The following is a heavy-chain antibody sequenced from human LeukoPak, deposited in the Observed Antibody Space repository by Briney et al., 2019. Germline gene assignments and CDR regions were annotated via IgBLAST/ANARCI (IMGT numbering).Heavy chain of an antibody. Sequence: SGPTLVNPTQTLTLTCKFSEFSLSSNEVGVGWIRQPPGKALEWLALVYWDDDKRYTPSLKSRLTITKDTSKNQVVLTMTNMDPVDTATYYCAHIGFYDYVWASYRNPAFDFWGQGILVTVSS. J-gene: IGHJ4*02. D-gene: IGHD3-16*02. CDR3: AHIGFYDYVWASYRNPAFDF. V-gene: IGHV2-5*02. CDR2: VYWDDDK. CDR1: EFSLSSNEVG.